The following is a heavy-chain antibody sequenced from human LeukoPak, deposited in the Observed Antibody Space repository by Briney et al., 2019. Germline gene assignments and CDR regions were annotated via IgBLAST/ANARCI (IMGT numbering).Heavy chain of an antibody. V-gene: IGHV3-48*01. Sequence: GGSLRLSCAASGFTFSSYNMNWVRQAPGKGLEWVSYISTSSGTINYADSVKGRFTISRDKSKNTVYLQMNSLRAEDTAVYYCAKRRATIISLDQWGQGTLVTVSS. CDR1: GFTFSSYN. CDR3: AKRRATIISLDQ. D-gene: IGHD5-24*01. CDR2: ISTSSGTI. J-gene: IGHJ4*02.